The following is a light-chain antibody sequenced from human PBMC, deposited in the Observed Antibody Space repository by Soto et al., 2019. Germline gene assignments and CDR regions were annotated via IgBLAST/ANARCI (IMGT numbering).Light chain of an antibody. CDR2: AAS. V-gene: IGKV1-9*01. J-gene: IGKJ5*01. Sequence: IHLTQSPSFLSASLGDRITITCRASQGISSYLAWYQQKPGKAPKLLIYAASTLQSGVPSRFSGSGSGTEFTLTISRVQPEDFATYYCQQLNSYPITVGQGTGLEI. CDR3: QQLNSYPIT. CDR1: QGISSY.